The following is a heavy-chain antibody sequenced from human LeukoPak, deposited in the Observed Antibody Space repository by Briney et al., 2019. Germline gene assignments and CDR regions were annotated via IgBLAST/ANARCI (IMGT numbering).Heavy chain of an antibody. CDR2: ISAYNGNT. CDR3: AYRIAAADKGVDFDY. Sequence: VASVKVSCKASGYTFTSYGISWVRQAPGQGLEWMGWISAYNGNTNYAQKLQGRVTMTTDTSTSTAYMELRSLRSDDTAVYYCAYRIAAADKGVDFDYWGQGTLVTVSS. CDR1: GYTFTSYG. D-gene: IGHD6-13*01. J-gene: IGHJ4*02. V-gene: IGHV1-18*01.